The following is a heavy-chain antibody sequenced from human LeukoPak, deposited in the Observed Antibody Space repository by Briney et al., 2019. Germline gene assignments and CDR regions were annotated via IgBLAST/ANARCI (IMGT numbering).Heavy chain of an antibody. CDR3: AKSIGGVVVVAADY. V-gene: IGHV3-23*01. D-gene: IGHD2-15*01. CDR2: ISGSGGTT. CDR1: GFTFSTYA. Sequence: GGSLRLSCAASGFTFSTYAMTWVRQAPGKGLEWVSVISGSGGTTYYADSVKGRFTLSRDNCKNTVFLQMNSLRAEDTAVYYCAKSIGGVVVVAADYWGQGTLVTVSS. J-gene: IGHJ4*02.